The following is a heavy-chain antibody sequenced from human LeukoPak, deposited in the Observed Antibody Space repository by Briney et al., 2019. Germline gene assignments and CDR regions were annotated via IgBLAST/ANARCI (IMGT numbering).Heavy chain of an antibody. V-gene: IGHV3-30*02. CDR3: ARDSQLLWFGELIGGYYYYYYMDV. CDR1: GFTLRGYG. Sequence: GGSLRLSCAASGFTLRGYGMHWVRQAPGKGLEWVAFIRYDGSDKSYADSVKGRFTISRDNSENTLYLQINSLRAEDTAVYYCARDSQLLWFGELIGGYYYYYYMDVWGKGTTVTISS. D-gene: IGHD3-10*01. CDR2: IRYDGSDK. J-gene: IGHJ6*03.